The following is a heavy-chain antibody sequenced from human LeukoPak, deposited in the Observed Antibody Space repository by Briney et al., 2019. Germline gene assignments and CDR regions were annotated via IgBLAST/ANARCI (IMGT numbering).Heavy chain of an antibody. CDR3: ARMNYISTGWGAPFDY. V-gene: IGHV3-48*04. CDR1: GFTFSSYS. Sequence: GGSLRLSCAASGFTFSSYSMNWVRQAPGKGLEWLSYIRGSGSTIYYTDSVKGRFTISRDNAKNSLYLQMNSLRAEDTAVYYCARMNYISTGWGAPFDYWGQGTLVTVSS. D-gene: IGHD1-7*01. J-gene: IGHJ4*02. CDR2: IRGSGSTI.